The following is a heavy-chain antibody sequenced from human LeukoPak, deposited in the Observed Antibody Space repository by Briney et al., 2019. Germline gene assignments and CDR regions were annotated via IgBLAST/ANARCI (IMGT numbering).Heavy chain of an antibody. CDR3: ARDLRGEGDY. Sequence: ASVKVSCKASGYTFTSYSIHWVRQAPGQGLEWMAIINPSGGSTSYAQKFQGRVTMTRDTSTSTVYMELSSLRSEDTAVYYCARDLRGEGDYWGQGTLVTVSS. J-gene: IGHJ4*02. D-gene: IGHD2-21*01. CDR1: GYTFTSYS. V-gene: IGHV1-46*01. CDR2: INPSGGST.